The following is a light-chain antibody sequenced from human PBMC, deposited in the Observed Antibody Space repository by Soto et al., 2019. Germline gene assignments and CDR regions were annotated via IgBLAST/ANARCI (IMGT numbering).Light chain of an antibody. V-gene: IGLV2-14*01. CDR1: STDVGGYHY. J-gene: IGLJ2*01. CDR3: NSYTSSSTLDVV. CDR2: EVS. Sequence: QSALTQPASVSGSPGQSITISCTGSSTDVGGYHYVSWYQQHPGKAPKLMIYEVSNRPSGVSNRFSGSKSGNTASLTISGLQAEDEADYYCNSYTSSSTLDVVFGGGTKVTVL.